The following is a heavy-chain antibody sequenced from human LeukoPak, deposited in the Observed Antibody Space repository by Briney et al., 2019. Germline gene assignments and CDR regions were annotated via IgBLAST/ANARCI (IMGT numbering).Heavy chain of an antibody. D-gene: IGHD2-8*01. V-gene: IGHV3-7*01. Sequence: PGGSLRLSCAASGVTFSGYWMSWGRQGPGEGLEWVCNINHNGGERYYVDSVRGGFTISRDNARNSLYLHMNSVRAQKTPLYTVAWVVPPVHWGGGTMATV. J-gene: IGHJ4*02. CDR2: INHNGGER. CDR1: GVTFSGYW. CDR3: AWVVPPVH.